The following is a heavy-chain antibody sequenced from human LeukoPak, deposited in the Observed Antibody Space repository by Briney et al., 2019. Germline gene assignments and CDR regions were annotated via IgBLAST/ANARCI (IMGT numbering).Heavy chain of an antibody. J-gene: IGHJ4*02. V-gene: IGHV3-21*01. CDR2: ISSGSSYI. Sequence: GGSLRLSCAASGFTFSSYSMTWVRQAPGKGLEWVSSISSGSSYIYYADSVKGRFTISRDNAKNSLYLQMNSLRAEDTAVYYCARSPGWDFWSGYIDYWGQGTLVTVSS. D-gene: IGHD3-3*01. CDR3: ARSPGWDFWSGYIDY. CDR1: GFTFSSYS.